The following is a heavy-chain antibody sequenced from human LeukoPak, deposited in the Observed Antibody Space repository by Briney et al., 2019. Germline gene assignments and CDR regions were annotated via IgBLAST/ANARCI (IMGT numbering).Heavy chain of an antibody. CDR3: ARVIRQFRSYNWFDP. D-gene: IGHD5-24*01. J-gene: IGHJ5*02. CDR1: GGSISSSSYY. Sequence: SETLSLTCTVSGGSISSSSYYWSWIRQPPWKGLEWIGEINHSGSTNYNPSLKSRVTISVDTSKNQFSLKLSSVTAADTAVYYCARVIRQFRSYNWFDPWGQGTLVTVSS. CDR2: INHSGST. V-gene: IGHV4-39*07.